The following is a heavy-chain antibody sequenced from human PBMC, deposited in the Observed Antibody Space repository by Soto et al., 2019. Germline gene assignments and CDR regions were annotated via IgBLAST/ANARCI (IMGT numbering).Heavy chain of an antibody. D-gene: IGHD1-1*01. J-gene: IGHJ4*02. CDR3: ARDLTWNQAGY. V-gene: IGHV3-74*01. CDR2: INIDGSTT. CDR1: GFTFSSHW. Sequence: EVQLVESGGGLVQPGGSLRISCAASGFTFSSHWMHWVRQAPGKGLVWVSRINIDGSTTSYADSVKGRFTISRDNAKNTLYLQMNSLRVEDTAVYYCARDLTWNQAGYWGQGTLVTVSA.